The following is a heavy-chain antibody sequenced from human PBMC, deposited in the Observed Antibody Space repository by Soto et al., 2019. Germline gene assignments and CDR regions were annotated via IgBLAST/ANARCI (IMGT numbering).Heavy chain of an antibody. CDR2: IIPIFGTA. CDR3: ARVMGYYDSSGYLDY. J-gene: IGHJ4*02. CDR1: GGTFSSYA. D-gene: IGHD3-22*01. V-gene: IGHV1-69*05. Sequence: SVKVSCKASGGTFSSYAISWVRQAPGQGLEWMGGIIPIFGTANYAQKFQGRVTITRDTSASTAYMELSSLRSEDTAVYYCARVMGYYDSSGYLDYWGQGTLVTVSS.